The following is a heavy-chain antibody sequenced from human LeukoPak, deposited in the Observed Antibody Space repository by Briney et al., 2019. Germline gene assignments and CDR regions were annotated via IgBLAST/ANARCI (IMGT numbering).Heavy chain of an antibody. V-gene: IGHV3-74*01. J-gene: IGHJ3*02. D-gene: IGHD2-15*01. Sequence: PGGXXRLSCAASGFTFSSYWMHWVRQAPGKGLAWVSRINSDGSSTTYADSVKGGFTISRDNAKNTLYLQMNSLRAEDTAVYYCARVDLVVAATYHAFDIWGQGTMVTVSS. CDR3: ARVDLVVAATYHAFDI. CDR1: GFTFSSYW. CDR2: INSDGSST.